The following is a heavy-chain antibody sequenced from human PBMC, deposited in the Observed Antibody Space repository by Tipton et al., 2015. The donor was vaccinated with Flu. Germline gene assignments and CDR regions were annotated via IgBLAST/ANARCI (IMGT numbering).Heavy chain of an antibody. J-gene: IGHJ4*02. D-gene: IGHD3-22*01. CDR1: GGTFSSYA. V-gene: IGHV1-69*01. CDR2: IIPIFGTA. Sequence: QVQLVQSGAEVKKPGSSVKVSCKASGGTFSSYAISWVRQAPGQGLEWMGGIIPIFGTANYAQKFQGRVTITADESTSTAYMELSSLRSEDTAVYYCASPGGSSGYYPFDYWGQGTLVTVSS. CDR3: ASPGGSSGYYPFDY.